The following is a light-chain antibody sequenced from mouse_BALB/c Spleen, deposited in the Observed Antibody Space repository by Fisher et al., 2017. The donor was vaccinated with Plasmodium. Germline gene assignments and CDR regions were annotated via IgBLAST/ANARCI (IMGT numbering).Light chain of an antibody. CDR1: QSLLNSDGQTY. CDR2: LVS. V-gene: IGKV1-135*01. Sequence: VLTQTPLTLSVTIGHPASISCKSSQSLLNSDGQTYLSWLLQRPGQSPKRLIYLVSKLDSGVPDRFTGSGSGTDFTIKISRVEAEDLGVYFCSQSTHLPLTFGAGTRLELK. CDR3: SQSTHLPLT. J-gene: IGKJ5*01.